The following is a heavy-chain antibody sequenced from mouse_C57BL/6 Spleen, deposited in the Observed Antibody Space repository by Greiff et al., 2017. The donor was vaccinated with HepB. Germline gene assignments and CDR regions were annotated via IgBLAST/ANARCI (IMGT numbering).Heavy chain of an antibody. Sequence: VKLQQSGPELVKPGASVKISCKASGYAFSSSWMNWVKQRPGKGLEWIGRIYPGDGDTNYNGKFKGKATLTADKSSSTAYMQLSSLTSEDSAVYFCANAYYSNYGWYFDVWGTGTTVTVSS. J-gene: IGHJ1*03. V-gene: IGHV1-82*01. D-gene: IGHD2-5*01. CDR1: GYAFSSSW. CDR3: ANAYYSNYGWYFDV. CDR2: IYPGDGDT.